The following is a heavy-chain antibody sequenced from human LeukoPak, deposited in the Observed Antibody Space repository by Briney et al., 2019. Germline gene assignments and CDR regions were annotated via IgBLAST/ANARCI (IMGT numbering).Heavy chain of an antibody. D-gene: IGHD6-13*01. CDR2: FYYSGST. V-gene: IGHV4-39*07. CDR3: ARGRGIPYYSSSWYLGAFDI. Sequence: SETLSPTCTVSGASITSSSYYWGWIRQPPGKGLEWIGSFYYSGSTYYNPSLKRRVTISVDTSKNQFSLKLSSVTAADTAVYYCARGRGIPYYSSSWYLGAFDIWGQGTMVTVSS. J-gene: IGHJ3*02. CDR1: GASITSSSYY.